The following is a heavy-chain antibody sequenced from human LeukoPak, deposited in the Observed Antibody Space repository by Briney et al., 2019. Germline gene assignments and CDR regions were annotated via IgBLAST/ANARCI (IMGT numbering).Heavy chain of an antibody. J-gene: IGHJ4*02. CDR1: GFTFSSYL. CDR2: IKQNGSEK. Sequence: GGSLRLSCAASGFTFSSYLMSWVRQAPGMGLEWVATIKQNGSEKYYVDSVKGRFTISRDNAKSSLYLQMNSLRVEDTAVYYCTISEGDSWGQGTLVTVSS. V-gene: IGHV3-7*01. CDR3: TISEGDS.